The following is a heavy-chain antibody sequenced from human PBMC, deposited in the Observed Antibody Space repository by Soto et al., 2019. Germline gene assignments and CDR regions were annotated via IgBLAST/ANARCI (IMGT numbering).Heavy chain of an antibody. CDR3: ARELDY. J-gene: IGHJ4*02. V-gene: IGHV4-59*01. Sequence: SETMSLTCTVSGGSISSYYWSWIRQPPGKGLEWIGYIYYSGSTNYNPSLKSRVTISVDTSKNQFSLKLSSVTAADKAVYYCARELDYWGQRTLVTVSS. CDR2: IYYSGST. CDR1: GGSISSYY.